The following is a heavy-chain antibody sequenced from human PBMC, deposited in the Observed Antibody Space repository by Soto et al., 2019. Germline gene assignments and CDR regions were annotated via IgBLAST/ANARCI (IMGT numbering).Heavy chain of an antibody. Sequence: GGSLRLSCAASGFTFISYGMTWVRQASGKGLECVSGISGNGVSTYYADSVKGRFTISRDNSKKTLYLQMNSLRAEDTAVYYCAKLSTDYYRSGSYYRDLDYWGHGTLVTVSP. V-gene: IGHV3-23*01. J-gene: IGHJ4*01. CDR2: ISGNGVST. D-gene: IGHD3-10*01. CDR3: AKLSTDYYRSGSYYRDLDY. CDR1: GFTFISYG.